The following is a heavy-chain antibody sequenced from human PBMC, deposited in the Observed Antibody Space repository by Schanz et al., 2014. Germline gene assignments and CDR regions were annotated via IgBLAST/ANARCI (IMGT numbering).Heavy chain of an antibody. D-gene: IGHD3-10*01. CDR1: RIIFGTYS. CDR3: ASPALVQGLMPEYYFDY. Sequence: EVQLVESGGGLVQPGGSLRLSCTASRIIFGTYSMNWIRQTPKGLEWVSSINSRSNFIYYADSVKGRFTISRDNSKNTLYLQMNSLRGEDTAVYYCASPALVQGLMPEYYFDYWGQGTLVTVSS. V-gene: IGHV3-21*01. J-gene: IGHJ4*02. CDR2: INSRSNFI.